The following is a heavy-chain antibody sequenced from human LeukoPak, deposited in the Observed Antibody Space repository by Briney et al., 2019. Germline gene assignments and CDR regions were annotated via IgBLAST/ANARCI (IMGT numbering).Heavy chain of an antibody. CDR3: ARKWDSSSWYPSDY. D-gene: IGHD6-13*01. CDR1: GFTFDDCG. J-gene: IGHJ4*02. Sequence: GGSLRLSCAASGFTFDDCGMSWVRQAPGKGLEWVSGINWNGGSTGYADSVKGRFTISRDNAKNSLYLQMNSLRAEDTALYYCARKWDSSSWYPSDYWGQGTLVTVSS. V-gene: IGHV3-20*04. CDR2: INWNGGST.